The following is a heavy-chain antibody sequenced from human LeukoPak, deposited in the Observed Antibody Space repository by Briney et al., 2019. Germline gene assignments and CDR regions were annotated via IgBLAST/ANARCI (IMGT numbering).Heavy chain of an antibody. V-gene: IGHV3-30*18. CDR2: ISYEGRLT. CDR1: GFTFSNFG. J-gene: IGHJ4*02. D-gene: IGHD3-22*01. CDR3: AKDPNYDSSGHDY. Sequence: GEPLRLSCAASGFTFSNFGMHWVRQAPGKGLEWMAVISYEGRLTYYADSVKGRFTISRDNSKNTLYLQMTSLRGEDTALYYCAKDPNYDSSGHDYWGQGTLVTVSS.